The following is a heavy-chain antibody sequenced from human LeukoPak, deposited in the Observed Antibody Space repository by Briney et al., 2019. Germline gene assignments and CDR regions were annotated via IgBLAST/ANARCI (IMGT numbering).Heavy chain of an antibody. Sequence: SVKVSCKASGGTFSSYAISWVRQAPGQGLEWMGRIIPILGIANYAQKFQGRVTITADKSTSTAYMELSSLRSEDTAVYYCVRDRRDIVVVVAAIPGFDPWGQGTLVTVSS. V-gene: IGHV1-69*04. D-gene: IGHD2-15*01. CDR3: VRDRRDIVVVVAAIPGFDP. J-gene: IGHJ5*02. CDR2: IIPILGIA. CDR1: GGTFSSYA.